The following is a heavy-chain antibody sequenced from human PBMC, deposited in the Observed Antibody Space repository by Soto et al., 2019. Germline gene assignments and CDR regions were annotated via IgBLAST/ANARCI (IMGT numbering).Heavy chain of an antibody. CDR3: GRSVVGATGEILYNAMDV. CDR2: INHASGHT. J-gene: IGHJ6*02. Sequence: QVQLVQSGAEVKKPGASVKVSCKASGYTFTTYALHWVRQDPGQRPEWTGWINHASGHTKYSKRIQDRVTITRDTSASTGYMELSSLRSEDTAVYYCGRSVVGATGEILYNAMDVWGQGTTVTVSS. CDR1: GYTFTTYA. V-gene: IGHV1-3*01. D-gene: IGHD1-26*01.